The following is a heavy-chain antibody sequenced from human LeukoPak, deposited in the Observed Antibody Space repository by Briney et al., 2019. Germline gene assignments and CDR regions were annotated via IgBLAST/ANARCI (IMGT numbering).Heavy chain of an antibody. Sequence: GGPLRLSCAASGLTVSSNYMSWVRQAPGKGLEWESVIYSGGSTYYEDSVKGRFNISRDNSKNTLYLQMNSLRAEDTAVYYCARERVENQQLVGGNYWGQGTLVTVSS. D-gene: IGHD6-6*01. V-gene: IGHV3-66*01. J-gene: IGHJ4*02. CDR3: ARERVENQQLVGGNY. CDR2: IYSGGST. CDR1: GLTVSSNY.